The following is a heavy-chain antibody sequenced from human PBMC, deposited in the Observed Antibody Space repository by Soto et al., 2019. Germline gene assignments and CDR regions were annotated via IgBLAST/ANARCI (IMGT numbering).Heavy chain of an antibody. Sequence: SETLSLTCTVSGGSISSYYWSWIRQPPGKGLEWIGYIYYSGSTNYNPSLKSRVTISVDTSKNQFSLKLSSVTAADTAVYYCASHRGEIKDDFLSGSSYYCMDVWGKGTTVTVSS. D-gene: IGHD3-3*01. CDR3: ASHRGEIKDDFLSGSSYYCMDV. CDR1: GGSISSYY. J-gene: IGHJ6*03. CDR2: IYYSGST. V-gene: IGHV4-59*08.